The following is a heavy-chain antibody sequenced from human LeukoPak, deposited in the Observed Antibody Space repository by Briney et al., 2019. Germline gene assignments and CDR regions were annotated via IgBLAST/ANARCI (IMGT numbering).Heavy chain of an antibody. J-gene: IGHJ6*02. V-gene: IGHV3-66*01. CDR2: IYSGGTT. CDR1: GFTVSSNY. CDR3: ARAKFRMNYYYYGMDV. Sequence: GGSLILSCAASGFTVSSNYMSWVRQAPGKGLEWVSVIYSGGTTYYADSVKGRFTISRDNSKNTLFLQMNSLRAEDTAVYYCARAKFRMNYYYYGMDVWGQGTTVTVSS. D-gene: IGHD2/OR15-2a*01.